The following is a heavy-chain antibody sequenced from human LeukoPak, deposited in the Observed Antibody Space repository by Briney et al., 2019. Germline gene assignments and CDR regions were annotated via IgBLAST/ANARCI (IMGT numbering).Heavy chain of an antibody. CDR1: GGSLSSDY. CDR3: ARFGTVVAGYFDY. Sequence: SETLSLTCTLSGGSLSSDYWSWIRQPPGEGRGWIGYIFYSGRTNYNPSLRSGVTISVDTSKKQSSMKRSSVTAADTAVYYCARFGTVVAGYFDYWGQGTLVTVSS. CDR2: IFYSGRT. D-gene: IGHD6-19*01. V-gene: IGHV4-59*08. J-gene: IGHJ4*02.